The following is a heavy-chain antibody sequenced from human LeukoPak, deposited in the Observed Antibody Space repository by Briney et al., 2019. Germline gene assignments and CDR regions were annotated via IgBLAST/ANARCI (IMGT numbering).Heavy chain of an antibody. V-gene: IGHV1-2*02. CDR2: INPNSGGT. D-gene: IGHD2-21*02. CDR3: ARATPYCGGDCYPY. J-gene: IGHJ4*02. CDR1: GYTFTGYY. Sequence: GASAKVSCKASGYTFTGYYMHWVRQAPGQGLEWMGWINPNSGGTNYAQKFQGRVTMTRDTSISTAYMELSRLRSDDTAVYYCARATPYCGGDCYPYWGQGTLVTVSS.